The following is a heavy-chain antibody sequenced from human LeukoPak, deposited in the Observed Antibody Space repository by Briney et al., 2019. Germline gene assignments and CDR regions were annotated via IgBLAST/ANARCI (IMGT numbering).Heavy chain of an antibody. CDR2: ISYDGSNK. Sequence: PGRSLRLSRAASGFTFSSYAMHWVRQAPGKGLEWVAVISYDGSNKYYADSVKGRFTISRDNSKNTLYLQMNSLRAEDTAVYYCARDCSYLYCSSTSCYRFYFDYWGQGTLVTVSS. D-gene: IGHD2-2*02. CDR3: ARDCSYLYCSSTSCYRFYFDY. CDR1: GFTFSSYA. V-gene: IGHV3-30*04. J-gene: IGHJ4*02.